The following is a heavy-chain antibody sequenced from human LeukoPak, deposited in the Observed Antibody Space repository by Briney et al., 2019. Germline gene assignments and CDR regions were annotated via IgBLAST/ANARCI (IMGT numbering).Heavy chain of an antibody. J-gene: IGHJ4*02. CDR3: ARGKGYFDY. CDR1: GDSIINYY. V-gene: IGHV4-59*01. CDR2: IYYSGST. Sequence: SETLSLTCSVSGDSIINYYWSWIRQPPGKGLEWIGYIYYSGSTNYNPSLKSRVTISVDTSKNQFSLNLKSVTAADTAVYYCARGKGYFDYWGQGTLVTVSS.